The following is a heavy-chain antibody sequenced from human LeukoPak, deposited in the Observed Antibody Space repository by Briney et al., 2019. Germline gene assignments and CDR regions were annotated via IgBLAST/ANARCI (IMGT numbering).Heavy chain of an antibody. CDR2: INPSGGST. CDR3: ARDSIAAAGPGAFDY. Sequence: ASVKVSCKASGYSFTSSYMTWVRQPPGQGLEWRGLINPSGGSTSYAQKFQGRVTMTRDTSTSTVYMELSSLRSEDTAVYYCARDSIAAAGPGAFDYWGRGTLVTVSS. CDR1: GYSFTSSY. V-gene: IGHV1-46*01. D-gene: IGHD6-13*01. J-gene: IGHJ4*02.